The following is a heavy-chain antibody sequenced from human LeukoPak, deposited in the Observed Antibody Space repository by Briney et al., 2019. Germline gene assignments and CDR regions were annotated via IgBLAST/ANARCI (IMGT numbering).Heavy chain of an antibody. CDR3: ASHDAPGTSPIDY. D-gene: IGHD4-23*01. V-gene: IGHV1-46*01. J-gene: IGHJ4*02. Sequence: GASVKVSCKTSGYTFTPDYIHWVRQPPAQGLAWMGIISPRGESTTYAQKFQGRVTMTRDTSTSTVYMELSSLTSEDTAVYYCASHDAPGTSPIDYWGQGALVTVSS. CDR2: ISPRGEST. CDR1: GYTFTPDY.